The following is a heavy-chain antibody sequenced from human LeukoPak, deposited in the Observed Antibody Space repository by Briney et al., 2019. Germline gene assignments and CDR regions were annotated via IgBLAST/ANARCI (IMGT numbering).Heavy chain of an antibody. V-gene: IGHV4-59*08. D-gene: IGHD6-19*01. J-gene: IGHJ4*02. Sequence: SETLSPTCTVSGGSMSPYHWGWIRQPPGKGLEWTGYIYYSGSTNYNPSLNSRVTISVDTSKNQFSLRLSSVTAADTAIYYCARAVSGRFDYWGQGTLVTVSS. CDR2: IYYSGST. CDR3: ARAVSGRFDY. CDR1: GGSMSPYH.